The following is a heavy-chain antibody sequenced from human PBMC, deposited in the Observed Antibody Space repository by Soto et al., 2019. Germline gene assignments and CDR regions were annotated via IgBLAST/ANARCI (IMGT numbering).Heavy chain of an antibody. CDR2: IYWDDDK. J-gene: IGHJ4*02. V-gene: IGHV2-5*02. CDR3: VHSHVLRWFGFDS. CDR1: ELSLSTSGVG. Sequence: QITLKESGPTLVEPTQTLTLTCTFSELSLSTSGVGVGWIRQPPGKALEWLALIYWDDDKRYTPSLKSRPTVPQLTXNNQLVLTMTNMDPVDTATYYCVHSHVLRWFGFDSWGQGTLVTVPS. D-gene: IGHD3-10*01.